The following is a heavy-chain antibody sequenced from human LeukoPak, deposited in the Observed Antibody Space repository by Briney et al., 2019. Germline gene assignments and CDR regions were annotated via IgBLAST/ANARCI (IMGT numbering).Heavy chain of an antibody. J-gene: IGHJ5*02. Sequence: SETLSLTCAVYGGSFSGYYWSWLRQPPGKGLEWIGEINHSGSTNYNPSLKSRVTISVDTSKNQFSLKLSSVTAADTAVYYCARGRVVVVVAATLGGRFDPWGQGTLVTVSS. D-gene: IGHD2-15*01. V-gene: IGHV4-34*01. CDR3: ARGRVVVVVAATLGGRFDP. CDR1: GGSFSGYY. CDR2: INHSGST.